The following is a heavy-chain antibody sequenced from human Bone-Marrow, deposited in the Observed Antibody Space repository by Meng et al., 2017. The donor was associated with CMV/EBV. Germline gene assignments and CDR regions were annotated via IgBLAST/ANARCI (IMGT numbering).Heavy chain of an antibody. CDR1: GYTFTSYY. D-gene: IGHD2-2*01. CDR2: IIPILGIA. Sequence: SVKVSCKASGYTFTSYYMHWVRQAPGQGLEWMGRIIPILGIANYAQKFQGRVTITADKSTSTAYMELSSLRSEDTAVYYCARGSAANSSWYAYPLDYWGQGTLVTVSS. CDR3: ARGSAANSSWYAYPLDY. J-gene: IGHJ4*02. V-gene: IGHV1-69*04.